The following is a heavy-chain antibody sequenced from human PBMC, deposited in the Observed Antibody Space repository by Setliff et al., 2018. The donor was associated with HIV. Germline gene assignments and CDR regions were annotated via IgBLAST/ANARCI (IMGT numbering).Heavy chain of an antibody. Sequence: PSETLSLTCTVSGDLINNHNWNWIRQSPEKGLEWLGIIHYSGTSNYNSSLKSRIVISLDTSKKPFSLHFYSVTAADTAVYYCARQITSVTPEMLVVNDAFDVWGQGKMVTVSS. CDR2: IHYSGTS. D-gene: IGHD4-17*01. CDR3: ARQITSVTPEMLVVNDAFDV. CDR1: GDLINNHN. V-gene: IGHV4-59*11. J-gene: IGHJ3*01.